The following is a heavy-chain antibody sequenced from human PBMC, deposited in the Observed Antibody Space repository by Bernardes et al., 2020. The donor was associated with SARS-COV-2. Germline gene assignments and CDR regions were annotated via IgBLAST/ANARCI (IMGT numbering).Heavy chain of an antibody. CDR3: VRGPSDGHGRFEY. J-gene: IGHJ4*02. CDR2: ISGDGRTT. Sequence: GGSLRLSCAASGFTFSSYWMHWVRQAPGKGLVWVSRISGDGRTTTYADSVKGRFIISRDNARDTLYLQMNSLRAEDTAVYYCVRGPSDGHGRFEYWGQGTLGTVSS. V-gene: IGHV3-74*01. CDR1: GFTFSSYW.